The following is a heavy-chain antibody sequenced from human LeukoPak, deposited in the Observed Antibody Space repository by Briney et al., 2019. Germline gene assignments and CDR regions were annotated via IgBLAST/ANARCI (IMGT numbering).Heavy chain of an antibody. CDR2: IYYSGST. V-gene: IGHV4-39*01. D-gene: IGHD1-26*01. CDR3: ASSDWGSYIN. J-gene: IGHJ4*02. CDR1: GGSISSSSYY. Sequence: TLSLTCTVSGGSISSSSYYWGWLRQPRGRGLEWIGSIYYSGSTYYNPSLKSRVTISVATSKNQFSLKLSSVTAADTAVYYCASSDWGSYINWGQGTLVTVSS.